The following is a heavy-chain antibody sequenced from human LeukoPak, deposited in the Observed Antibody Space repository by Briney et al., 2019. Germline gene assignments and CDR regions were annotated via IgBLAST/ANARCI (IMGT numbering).Heavy chain of an antibody. CDR1: GGSTSSPRYY. CDR2: VYYSGIT. CDR3: ARVLRVAAMPHYFDY. J-gene: IGHJ4*02. Sequence: PSETLSLTCTVPGGSTSSPRYYWGRIRQPPGKGLEWIGSVYYSGITYYNPSLNSRVTISVDTSKDQFFLKLNSVTAADTAVYYCARVLRVAAMPHYFDYWGQGTLVTVSS. D-gene: IGHD2-2*01. V-gene: IGHV4-39*07.